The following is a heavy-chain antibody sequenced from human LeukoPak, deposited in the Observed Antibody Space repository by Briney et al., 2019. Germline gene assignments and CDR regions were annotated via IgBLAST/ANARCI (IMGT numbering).Heavy chain of an antibody. D-gene: IGHD6-13*01. V-gene: IGHV3-7*01. Sequence: PGGSLRLSCAASEFIFSNNWMSWVRQAPGKGLEWVANIKQDGREKYYVDSVKGRFTISRDNAKKTLYLQMNSLRAEDTAVYYCARTYSSSWYYYYYYMDVWGKGTTVTISS. J-gene: IGHJ6*03. CDR1: EFIFSNNW. CDR2: IKQDGREK. CDR3: ARTYSSSWYYYYYYMDV.